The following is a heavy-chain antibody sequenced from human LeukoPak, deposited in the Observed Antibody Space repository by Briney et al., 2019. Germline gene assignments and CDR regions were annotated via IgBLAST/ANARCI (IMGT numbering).Heavy chain of an antibody. CDR2: IYYSGST. CDR3: ARDGRRFLEWKTDY. V-gene: IGHV4-59*12. CDR1: GGSISSYY. D-gene: IGHD3-3*01. J-gene: IGHJ4*02. Sequence: SETLSLTCTVSGGSISSYYWSWIRQPPGKGLEWIGYIYYSGSTNYNPSLKSRVTISVDTSKNQFSLKLSSVTAADTAVYYCARDGRRFLEWKTDYWGQGTLVTVSS.